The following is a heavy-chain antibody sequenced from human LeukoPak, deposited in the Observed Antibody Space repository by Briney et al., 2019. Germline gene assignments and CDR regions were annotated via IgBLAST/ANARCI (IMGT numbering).Heavy chain of an antibody. J-gene: IGHJ5*02. D-gene: IGHD3-10*01. V-gene: IGHV4-30-2*01. CDR2: IYHSGST. Sequence: SETLSLTCAVSGGSISSGGYSWSWIRQPPGKGLEWIGYIYHSGSTYYNPSLKSRVTISVGRSKNQFSLKLSSVTAADTAVYYCARVYYYGSGSYGWFDPWGQGTLVTVSS. CDR1: GGSISSGGYS. CDR3: ARVYYYGSGSYGWFDP.